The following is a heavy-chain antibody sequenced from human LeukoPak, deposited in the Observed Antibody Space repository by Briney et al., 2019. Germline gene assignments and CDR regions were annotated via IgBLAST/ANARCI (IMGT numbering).Heavy chain of an antibody. J-gene: IGHJ2*01. CDR1: GFTVSSNY. Sequence: GGSLRLSCAASGFTVSSNYMSWVRQAPGKGLEWVSVIYSNGNTFYTDSVKGRFTISRDNSQNTLYLQMNSLRAEDTAVYYCARVGNDDWYFALWGRGTLVTVSS. V-gene: IGHV3-53*01. CDR3: ARVGNDDWYFAL. CDR2: IYSNGNT. D-gene: IGHD2-8*01.